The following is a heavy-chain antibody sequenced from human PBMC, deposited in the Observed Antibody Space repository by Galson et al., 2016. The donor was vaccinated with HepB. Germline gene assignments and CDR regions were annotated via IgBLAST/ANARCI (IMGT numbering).Heavy chain of an antibody. CDR2: ISGTGGST. D-gene: IGHD2-2*01. CDR1: RFSFSNYA. Sequence: SLRLSCAASRFSFSNYAMNWVRQSPGKGLEWVSAISGTGGSTYYADSVKGRFTISRDNSKNTLYLQMSSLRVEDTAVYYCAKMNIVVVPAAIDYWGQGTLATVSS. V-gene: IGHV3-23*01. J-gene: IGHJ4*02. CDR3: AKMNIVVVPAAIDY.